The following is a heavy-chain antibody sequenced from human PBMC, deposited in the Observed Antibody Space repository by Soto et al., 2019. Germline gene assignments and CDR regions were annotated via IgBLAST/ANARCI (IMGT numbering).Heavy chain of an antibody. CDR2: INAGNGNT. CDR3: ARDSYDFWSGYSTPYYSYMDV. CDR1: GYTFPSYG. V-gene: IGHV1-3*01. D-gene: IGHD3-3*01. Sequence: ASVKVSCKASGYTFPSYGISWVRQAPGQRLEWMGWINAGNGNTKYSQKFQGRVTITRDTSASTAYMELSSLRSEDTAVYYCARDSYDFWSGYSTPYYSYMDVWGKGTTVTVSS. J-gene: IGHJ6*03.